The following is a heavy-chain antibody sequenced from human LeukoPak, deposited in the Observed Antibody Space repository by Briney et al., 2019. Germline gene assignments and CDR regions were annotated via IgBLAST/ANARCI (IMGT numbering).Heavy chain of an antibody. J-gene: IGHJ4*02. CDR3: ARDSTQPGPVVVAATYAGFDY. V-gene: IGHV3-20*04. Sequence: GGSLRLSCAASGFTFSSYSMNWVRQAPGKGLEWVSGINWNGGSTGYADSVKGRFTISRDNAKNSLYLQMNSLRAEDTALYYCARDSTQPGPVVVAATYAGFDYWGQGTLVTVSS. CDR2: INWNGGST. CDR1: GFTFSSYS. D-gene: IGHD2-15*01.